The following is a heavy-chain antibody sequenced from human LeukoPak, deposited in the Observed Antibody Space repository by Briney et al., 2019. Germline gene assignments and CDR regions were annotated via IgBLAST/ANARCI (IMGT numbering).Heavy chain of an antibody. J-gene: IGHJ4*02. CDR3: AREGLVWFGESTESFFDY. V-gene: IGHV1-18*04. CDR2: ISAYNGNT. Sequence: ASVTVSRKASGYTFTSYGISWVRQAPGQGLEWMGWISAYNGNTNYAQKLQGRVTMTTDTSTSTAYMELRSLRSDDTAVYYCAREGLVWFGESTESFFDYWGQGTLVTVSS. CDR1: GYTFTSYG. D-gene: IGHD3-10*01.